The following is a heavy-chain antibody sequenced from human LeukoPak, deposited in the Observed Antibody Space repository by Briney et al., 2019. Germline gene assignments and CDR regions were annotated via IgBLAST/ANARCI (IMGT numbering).Heavy chain of an antibody. V-gene: IGHV4-4*02. J-gene: IGHJ4*02. Sequence: SETLSLTCAVSGGSISSSHWWSWVRQPPGKGLEWIGEIHHSGSTNYNPSLKSRVTISVDKFKNQFSLKLSSVTAADTAVYYCASKLTAVAGYFDCWGQGTLVTVSS. CDR1: GGSISSSHW. CDR3: ASKLTAVAGYFDC. D-gene: IGHD6-19*01. CDR2: IHHSGST.